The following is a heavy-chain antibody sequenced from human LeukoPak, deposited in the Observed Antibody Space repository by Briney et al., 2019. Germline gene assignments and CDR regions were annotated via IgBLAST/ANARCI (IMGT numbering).Heavy chain of an antibody. CDR1: GGSISSSSYY. V-gene: IGHV4-61*05. Sequence: SETLSLTCTVSGGSISSSSYYWGWIRQPPGKGLEWIGYIYYSGSTNYNPSLKSRVTISVDMPKNQFSLKLSSVTAADTAVYYCARTTEGYCSSTRCYGFSYYYYMDVWGKGTTVTISS. CDR2: IYYSGST. D-gene: IGHD2-2*01. J-gene: IGHJ6*03. CDR3: ARTTEGYCSSTRCYGFSYYYYMDV.